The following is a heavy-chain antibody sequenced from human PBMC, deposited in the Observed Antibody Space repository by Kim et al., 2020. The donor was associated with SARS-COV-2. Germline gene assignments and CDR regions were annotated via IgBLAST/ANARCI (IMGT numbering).Heavy chain of an antibody. J-gene: IGHJ3*02. D-gene: IGHD1-1*01. V-gene: IGHV3-73*01. CDR1: GFTFSDSA. CDR2: IRSKANTYST. Sequence: GGSLRLSCAASGFTFSDSAIHWVRQASGKGLEWVGRIRSKANTYSTAYTASVKGRFTISRDDSKNTAYLQMNSLKTEDTSVYFCTRVPGTSLAFWYAFD. CDR3: TRVPGTSLAFWYAFD.